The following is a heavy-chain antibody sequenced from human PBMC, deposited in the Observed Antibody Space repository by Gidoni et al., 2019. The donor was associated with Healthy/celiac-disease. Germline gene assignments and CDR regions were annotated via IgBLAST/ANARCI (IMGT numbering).Heavy chain of an antibody. J-gene: IGHJ4*02. CDR3: AREGGRAVAGTGALGY. D-gene: IGHD6-19*01. CDR2: IYTSGST. Sequence: QVQLQESGPGLVKPSATLSLTCTVSGGSISSSYWSWIRQPAGKGLEWIGRIYTSGSTNYNPSLKSRVTMSVDTSKNQFSLKLSSVTAADTAVYYCAREGGRAVAGTGALGYWGQGTLVTVSS. CDR1: GGSISSSY. V-gene: IGHV4-4*07.